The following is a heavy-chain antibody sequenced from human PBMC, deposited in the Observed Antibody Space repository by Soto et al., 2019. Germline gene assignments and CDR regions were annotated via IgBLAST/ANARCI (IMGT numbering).Heavy chain of an antibody. CDR2: ISAYDGSS. V-gene: IGHV1-18*04. D-gene: IGHD1-1*01. CDR1: GYTFSAYG. CDR3: ARGQLAGSFFDY. J-gene: IGHJ4*02. Sequence: GASVKVSCKASGYTFSAYGFAWVRQAPGQGFEWMGWISAYDGSSTYAQKVQGRVTMTTDTSTGTAYLDLRSLTSDDTAVYYCARGQLAGSFFDYWGQGTQVTVSS.